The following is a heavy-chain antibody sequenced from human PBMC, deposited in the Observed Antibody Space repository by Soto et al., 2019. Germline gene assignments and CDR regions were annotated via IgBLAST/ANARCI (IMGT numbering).Heavy chain of an antibody. CDR3: ARAYCSGGSCYRLNWFES. CDR2: ISSSSSTI. V-gene: IGHV3-48*02. D-gene: IGHD2-15*01. Sequence: GGSLRLSCAASGFTFSSYSMNWVRQAPGKGLEWVSYISSSSSTIYYADSVKGRFTISRDNAKNSLYLQMNSLRDEDTAVYYCARAYCSGGSCYRLNWFESWGQGTLVTVSS. CDR1: GFTFSSYS. J-gene: IGHJ5*01.